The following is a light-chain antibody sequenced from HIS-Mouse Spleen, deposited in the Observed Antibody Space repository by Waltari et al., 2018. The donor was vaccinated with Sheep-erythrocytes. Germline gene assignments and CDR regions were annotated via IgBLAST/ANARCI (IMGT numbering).Light chain of an antibody. V-gene: IGKV1-5*03. CDR3: QQYNSYSRT. CDR2: KAY. CDR1: QSISSW. Sequence: DIQMIQSPSTLSASVGDRVTITCRAGQSISSWLAWYQQKPGKAPKLLIYKAYSLESGVPSRFSGSGSGTEFTLTISSLQPDDFATYYCQQYNSYSRTFGQGTKVEIK. J-gene: IGKJ1*01.